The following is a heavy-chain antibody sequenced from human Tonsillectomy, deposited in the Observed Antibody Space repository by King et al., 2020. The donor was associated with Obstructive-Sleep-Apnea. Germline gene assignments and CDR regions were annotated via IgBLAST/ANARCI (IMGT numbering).Heavy chain of an antibody. J-gene: IGHJ5*02. CDR2: IYYSVST. CDR1: GGSISSRAYY. CDR3: ARDLGVVRGVIGWFDP. V-gene: IGHV4-31*03. Sequence: VQLQESGPGLVKPSQTLSLTCSVSGGSISSRAYYLSWIRQHPGKGLYWIGYIYYSVSTSYNPSLNSRLSISLDMSMNQFSLKLSSVTAADTAVYYCARDLGVVRGVIGWFDPWGQGTLVTVS. D-gene: IGHD3-10*01.